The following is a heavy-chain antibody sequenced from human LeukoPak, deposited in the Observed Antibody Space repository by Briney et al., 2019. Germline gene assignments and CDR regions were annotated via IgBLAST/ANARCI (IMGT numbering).Heavy chain of an antibody. CDR3: AISPLYYYDSSGYYS. V-gene: IGHV3-23*01. J-gene: IGHJ4*02. Sequence: GGSLRLSCAASGFTFSSYAMSWVRQAPGKGLEWVSAISGSGGSTYYADSVKGRFTISRDNFKNTLYLQMNSLRAEDTAVYYCAISPLYYYDSSGYYSWGQGTLVTVSS. CDR2: ISGSGGST. CDR1: GFTFSSYA. D-gene: IGHD3-22*01.